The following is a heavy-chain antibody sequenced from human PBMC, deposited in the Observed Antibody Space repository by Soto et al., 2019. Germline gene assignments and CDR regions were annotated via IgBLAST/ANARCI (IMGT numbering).Heavy chain of an antibody. J-gene: IGHJ5*02. D-gene: IGHD3-16*01. CDR2: ITGRSAVP. CDR3: AKGGPFTGGFDP. Sequence: EGQLLQSGGDLVQPGGSLRLSCAGSGLTLRSYAMTWIRQTPEKGLEWVSTITGRSAVPSYADYVNGRFTVSRDNSKNTLYLQMNSLRPDDTAIYYCAKGGPFTGGFDPWGQGTLVTVSA. V-gene: IGHV3-23*01. CDR1: GLTLRSYA.